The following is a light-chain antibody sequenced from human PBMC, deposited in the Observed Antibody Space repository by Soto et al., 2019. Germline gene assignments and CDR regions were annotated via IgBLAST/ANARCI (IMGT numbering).Light chain of an antibody. CDR2: ENN. CDR3: GTWDSSLSAGV. Sequence: QSVLTQPPSVSAAPGQKVTISCSGSSSNIGNNYVSWYQQLPGTAPKLLIYENNKRPSGIPDRFSGSKSGTSATLGITGLQTGDEADYYCGTWDSSLSAGVLGGGTKVTVL. CDR1: SSNIGNNY. V-gene: IGLV1-51*02. J-gene: IGLJ3*02.